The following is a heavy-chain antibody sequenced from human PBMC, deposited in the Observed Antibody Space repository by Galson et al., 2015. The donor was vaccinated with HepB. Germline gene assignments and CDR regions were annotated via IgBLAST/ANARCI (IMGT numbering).Heavy chain of an antibody. CDR2: TYYRSKWYN. Sequence: CAISGDSVSSNSAAWNWIRQSSSRGLEWLGRTYYRSKWYNDYAVSVKSRVTINPDTSKNQFSLHLNSVTPEDTAVYYCARDLGGYRSTWRLDYWGQGTLVTVSS. D-gene: IGHD6-13*01. CDR3: ARDLGGYRSTWRLDY. V-gene: IGHV6-1*01. CDR1: GDSVSSNSAA. J-gene: IGHJ4*02.